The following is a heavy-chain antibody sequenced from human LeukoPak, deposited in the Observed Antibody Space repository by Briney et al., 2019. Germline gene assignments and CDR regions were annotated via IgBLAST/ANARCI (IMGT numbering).Heavy chain of an antibody. CDR3: AKGQGYRAPFHP. V-gene: IGHV3-30*02. Sequence: GGSLRLSCAASGFTFSSYGMHWVHQAPGKGLEWVAFIRYDGSNKYYADSVKGRFTISRDNSKNTLYLQMNSLRAEDTAVYYCAKGQGYRAPFHPWGQGTLVTVFS. D-gene: IGHD5-24*01. J-gene: IGHJ5*02. CDR1: GFTFSSYG. CDR2: IRYDGSNK.